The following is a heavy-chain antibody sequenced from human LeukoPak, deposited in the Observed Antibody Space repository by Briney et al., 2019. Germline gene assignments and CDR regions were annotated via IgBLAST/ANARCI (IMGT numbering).Heavy chain of an antibody. Sequence: SETLSLTCAVSGGSISSGSYSWSWIRQPPGKGLEWIGYIKPRGSTYYNPSLKSRVILSLDKSANQFSLNLSSVTAADTAVYYCARFSPRAMGNYLDFWGQGTLVTVSS. V-gene: IGHV4-30-2*01. D-gene: IGHD7-27*01. CDR1: GGSISSGSYS. CDR3: ARFSPRAMGNYLDF. CDR2: IKPRGST. J-gene: IGHJ4*02.